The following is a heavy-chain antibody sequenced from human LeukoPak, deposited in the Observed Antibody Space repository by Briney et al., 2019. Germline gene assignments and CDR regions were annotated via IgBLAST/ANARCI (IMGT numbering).Heavy chain of an antibody. CDR3: TTGSIVVVTANVY. Sequence: RGSLRLSCAASGFTFSNAWMSWVRQAPGKGLEWVGRIKSKTDGGTTDYAAPVKGRFTISRDDSKNTLYLQMNSLKTEDTAVYYCTTGSIVVVTANVYWGQGTLVTVSS. CDR1: GFTFSNAW. D-gene: IGHD2-21*02. J-gene: IGHJ4*02. CDR2: IKSKTDGGTT. V-gene: IGHV3-15*01.